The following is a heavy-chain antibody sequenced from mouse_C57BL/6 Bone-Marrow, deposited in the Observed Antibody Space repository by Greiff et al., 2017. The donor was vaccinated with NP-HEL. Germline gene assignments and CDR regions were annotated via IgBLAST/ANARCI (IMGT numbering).Heavy chain of an antibody. V-gene: IGHV1-7*01. Sequence: VQLVESGAELAKPGASVKLSCKASGYTFTSYWMHWVKQRPGQGLEWIGYINPSSGYTKYNQKFKDKATLTADKSSSTAYMQLSSLTYEDSAVYYCARSFITTVVATRGYFDYWGQGTTLTVSS. CDR2: INPSSGYT. CDR3: ARSFITTVVATRGYFDY. D-gene: IGHD1-1*01. J-gene: IGHJ2*01. CDR1: GYTFTSYW.